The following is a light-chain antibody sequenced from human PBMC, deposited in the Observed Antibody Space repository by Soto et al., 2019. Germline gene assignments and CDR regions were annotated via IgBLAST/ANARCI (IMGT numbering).Light chain of an antibody. Sequence: SYVLTQPPSVSVSPGKTASSTCGGNNIGSQSVHWYQQKPGQAPVLVVFYDRVRPSGIPERFSGSNSGNTATLTISRVEVGDEADYYCQVWDRTTDHLGVFGGGTKLTVL. CDR2: YDR. V-gene: IGLV3-21*04. CDR3: QVWDRTTDHLGV. J-gene: IGLJ2*01. CDR1: NIGSQS.